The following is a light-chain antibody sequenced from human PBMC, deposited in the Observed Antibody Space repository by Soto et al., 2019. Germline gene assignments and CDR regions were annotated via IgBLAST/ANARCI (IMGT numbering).Light chain of an antibody. J-gene: IGKJ4*01. CDR2: GAS. Sequence: PGERATLSCRASQSISSGYLAWYQQRPGQAPRLLISGASNRASGIPDRFSGSGSGTDFTLTISRLEPEDFAVYYCQQYGGSPLVTFGGGTKVEIK. CDR3: QQYGGSPLVT. V-gene: IGKV3-20*01. CDR1: QSISSGY.